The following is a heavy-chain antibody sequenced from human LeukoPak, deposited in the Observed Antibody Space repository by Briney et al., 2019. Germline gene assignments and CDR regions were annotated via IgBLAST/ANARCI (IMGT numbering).Heavy chain of an antibody. CDR2: ISWDGGTT. J-gene: IGHJ6*03. V-gene: IGHV3-43D*04. Sequence: PGGSLRLSCAASGFTFDDYAMHWVRQAPGKGLEWVSFISWDGGTTYYADSVKGRFTISRDNSKNSLYLQMNSLRAEDTALYFCAKDVKVGSHWGYYMDVWGKGTTVTVSS. CDR1: GFTFDDYA. D-gene: IGHD1-26*01. CDR3: AKDVKVGSHWGYYMDV.